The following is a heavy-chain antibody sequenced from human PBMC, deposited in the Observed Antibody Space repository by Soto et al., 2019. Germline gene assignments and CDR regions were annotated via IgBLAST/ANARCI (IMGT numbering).Heavy chain of an antibody. D-gene: IGHD3-16*01. Sequence: GASVKVSCKSSGYTFSRSGISWARQAPGQGLEWMGWISPYSGNTHYASKVQGRLTMTTDTSTSTAYMDLGSLTSDDTAVYYCAMVDNYVTPTPQDVWGQGTTVTVSS. J-gene: IGHJ6*02. CDR1: GYTFSRSG. CDR2: ISPYSGNT. V-gene: IGHV1-18*01. CDR3: AMVDNYVTPTPQDV.